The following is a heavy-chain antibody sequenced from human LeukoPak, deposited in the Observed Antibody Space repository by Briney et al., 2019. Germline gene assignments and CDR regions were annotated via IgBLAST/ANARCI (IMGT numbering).Heavy chain of an antibody. J-gene: IGHJ4*02. D-gene: IGHD6-6*01. CDR2: IYYSGST. CDR3: ARSEEQLSSIDY. Sequence: PSETLSLTCTVSGGSISSSSYYWGWIRQPPGKGLEWIGSIYYSGSTYYNPSLKSRVTISVDTSKNQFSLKLSSVTAADTAVYYCARSEEQLSSIDYWGQGTLVTVSS. V-gene: IGHV4-39*07. CDR1: GGSISSSSYY.